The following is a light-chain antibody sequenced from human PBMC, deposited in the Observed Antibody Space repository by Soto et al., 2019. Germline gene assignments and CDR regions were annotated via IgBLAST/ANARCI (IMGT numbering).Light chain of an antibody. V-gene: IGKV1-5*03. Sequence: CRASQSISSWLAWYQQKPGKAPKLLIYKASSLESGVPSRFSVSGSGTEIALAISSRQSGGSALSIYQGPHTAAWRVAQGTKVDIK. CDR1: QSISSW. CDR3: QGPHTAAWR. J-gene: IGKJ1*01. CDR2: KAS.